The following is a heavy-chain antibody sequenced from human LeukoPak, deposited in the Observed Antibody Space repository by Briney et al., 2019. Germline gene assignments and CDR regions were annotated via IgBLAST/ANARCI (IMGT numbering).Heavy chain of an antibody. J-gene: IGHJ4*02. CDR1: GYTFPNYW. Sequence: GESLKISCKGSGYTFPNYWIAWVCQMTGKGLEWMGIIYPGDSNTIYSPSFQGQVTISADKSITTAYLQWSSLKASDTAMYYCVSGIAVQTWGQGTLVTVSS. CDR3: VSGIAVQT. CDR2: IYPGDSNT. V-gene: IGHV5-51*01. D-gene: IGHD6-19*01.